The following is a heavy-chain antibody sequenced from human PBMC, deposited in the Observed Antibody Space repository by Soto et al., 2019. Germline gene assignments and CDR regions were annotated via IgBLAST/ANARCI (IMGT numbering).Heavy chain of an antibody. CDR3: ARSHVVVVAAALDS. CDR2: VTGGGADNM. CDR1: GFLLAGYA. D-gene: IGHD2-21*01. V-gene: IGHV3-23*04. Sequence: EVQLVESGGISIQPGESLTLSCEVSGFLLAGYAMSWVRQAPGKGLEWVASVTGGGADNMRYADSVRGRFTLSREKSKNTLSLHMNILRDDDTAVYYCARSHVVVVAAALDSWGQGTLVTVSP. J-gene: IGHJ4*02.